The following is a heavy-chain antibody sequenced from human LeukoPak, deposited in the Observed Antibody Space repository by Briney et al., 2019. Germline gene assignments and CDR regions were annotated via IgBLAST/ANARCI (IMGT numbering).Heavy chain of an antibody. CDR2: INPNSGGT. V-gene: IGHV1-2*02. Sequence: ASVKVSFKASGYTFTGYYMHWVRQAPGQGLEWMGWINPNSGGTNYAQKFQGRVTMTRDTSISTAYMELSRLRSDDTAVYYCAGSGSYSSWFDPWGQGTLVTVSS. CDR1: GYTFTGYY. D-gene: IGHD1-26*01. CDR3: AGSGSYSSWFDP. J-gene: IGHJ5*02.